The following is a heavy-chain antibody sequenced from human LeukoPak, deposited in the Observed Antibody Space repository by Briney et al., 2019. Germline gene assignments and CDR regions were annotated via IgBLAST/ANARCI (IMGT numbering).Heavy chain of an antibody. CDR1: GGSLSSRTHY. V-gene: IGHV4-39*01. D-gene: IGHD3-22*01. Sequence: PSETLSLTCTVSGGSLSSRTHYWNWIRQPPGKGLEWIASIYHSGSTYYNASLQSRVTISVDTSKNQFSLKLSSVTAADTAVYYCAYSSDFQQHWGQGTLVTVSS. J-gene: IGHJ1*01. CDR3: AYSSDFQQH. CDR2: IYHSGST.